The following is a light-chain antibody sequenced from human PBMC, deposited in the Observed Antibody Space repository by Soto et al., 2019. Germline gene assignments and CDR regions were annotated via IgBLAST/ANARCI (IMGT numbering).Light chain of an antibody. Sequence: EIVLTQSPATLSLSPGERATLSCRASQSVSSSLAWYQHKAGQAPRLLIYDASNRATGIPARFSGSGSGTDFTLTISSLEPEDFAVYYCQQRSNWPRTFGQGTKLEIK. J-gene: IGKJ2*01. CDR2: DAS. CDR3: QQRSNWPRT. CDR1: QSVSSS. V-gene: IGKV3-11*01.